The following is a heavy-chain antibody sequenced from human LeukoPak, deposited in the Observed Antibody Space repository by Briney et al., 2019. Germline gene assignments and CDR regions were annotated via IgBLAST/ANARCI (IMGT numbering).Heavy chain of an antibody. J-gene: IGHJ3*02. CDR1: GGSISSSSYY. D-gene: IGHD2-2*01. CDR2: IYYSGST. V-gene: IGHV4-39*07. Sequence: SETLSLTCSVSGGSISSSSYYWGWMRQPPGKGLEWIGNIYYSGSTYYNPSLKSRVIISIDTSKNEFSLKLSSVTAADTAVYYCASLDSSSTSCAPATPDHDAFAIWGQGTMVTVSS. CDR3: ASLDSSSTSCAPATPDHDAFAI.